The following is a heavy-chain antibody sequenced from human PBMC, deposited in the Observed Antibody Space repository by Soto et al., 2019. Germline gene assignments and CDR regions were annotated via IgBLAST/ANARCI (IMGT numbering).Heavy chain of an antibody. CDR3: ARGRYGSGSHSFDY. J-gene: IGHJ4*02. CDR1: GGSISSYY. D-gene: IGHD3-10*01. Sequence: SETLSLTCTVSGGSISSYYWSWIRQPPGKGLEWIGYIYYSGSTNYNPSLKSRVTISVDTSKNQFSLKLSSVTAADTAVYYCARGRYGSGSHSFDYWGQGSLVTFSS. CDR2: IYYSGST. V-gene: IGHV4-59*01.